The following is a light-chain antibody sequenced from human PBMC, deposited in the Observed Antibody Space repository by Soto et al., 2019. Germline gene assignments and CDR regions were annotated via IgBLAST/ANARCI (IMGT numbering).Light chain of an antibody. V-gene: IGKV3-15*01. CDR1: QSVSSN. Sequence: MVLTQSRATLSLSPGERATLSCRASQSVSSNLAWYKQKPGQAPRLLIYGASTRATGIPARFSGSGSGKEFTLTISSLQSEDFVVYYCQLSTNWPRTFAQGTKVDI. J-gene: IGKJ1*01. CDR2: GAS. CDR3: QLSTNWPRT.